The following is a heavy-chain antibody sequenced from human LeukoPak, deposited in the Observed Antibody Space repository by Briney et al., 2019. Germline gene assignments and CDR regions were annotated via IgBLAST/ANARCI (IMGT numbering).Heavy chain of an antibody. Sequence: ASVKVSCKASGYTFTSYAMHWVRQAPEQRLEWMGWINAGNGNTKHSQKFQGRVTITRDTSASTAYMELSSLRSEDTAVYYCARMEGSSWSAYYYGMDVWGQGTTVTVSS. CDR3: ARMEGSSWSAYYYGMDV. J-gene: IGHJ6*02. CDR1: GYTFTSYA. CDR2: INAGNGNT. V-gene: IGHV1-3*01. D-gene: IGHD6-13*01.